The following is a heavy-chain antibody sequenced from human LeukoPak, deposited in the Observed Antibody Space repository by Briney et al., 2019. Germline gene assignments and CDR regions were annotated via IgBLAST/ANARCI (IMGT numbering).Heavy chain of an antibody. CDR3: ARGFRASAVAPPYYYYYYMDV. V-gene: IGHV4-4*07. CDR2: IYTSGST. J-gene: IGHJ6*03. CDR1: GGSISSYY. D-gene: IGHD4-23*01. Sequence: SETLSLTCTVSGGSISSYYWSWIRQPAGKGLEWIGRIYTSGSTNYNPSLKSRVTISVDKSKNQFSLKLSSVTAADTAVYYCARGFRASAVAPPYYYYYYMDVWGKGTTVTVSS.